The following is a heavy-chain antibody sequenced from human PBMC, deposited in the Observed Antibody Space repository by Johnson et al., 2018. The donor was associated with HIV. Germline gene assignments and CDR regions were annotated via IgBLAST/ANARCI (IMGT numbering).Heavy chain of an antibody. V-gene: IGHV3-30-3*01. Sequence: QVRLVESGGGVVQPGRSLRLSCAASGFSFSRHVMHWVRQAPGKGLEWVAVISDDGSNKYYADSVKGRFIVSKDNSKNTLYLQMSSLRAEDTAVYYCPKDEGYDSSGYDAFDIWGQGTMVTVSS. CDR2: ISDDGSNK. CDR1: GFSFSRHV. J-gene: IGHJ3*02. D-gene: IGHD3-22*01. CDR3: PKDEGYDSSGYDAFDI.